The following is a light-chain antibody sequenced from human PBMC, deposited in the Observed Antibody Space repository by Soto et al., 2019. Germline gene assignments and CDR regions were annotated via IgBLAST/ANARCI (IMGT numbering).Light chain of an antibody. J-gene: IGLJ3*02. CDR3: SSYTGISTQV. Sequence: QSALTKPASVSGSPGQSITISCTGTSSDVGGYDYVSWYQQHPGKVPKLIIYGVNSRPSGISYRFSGSKSGNTASLTISGLQAEDEADYYCSSYTGISTQVFGGGTKLTVL. CDR1: SSDVGGYDY. CDR2: GVN. V-gene: IGLV2-14*01.